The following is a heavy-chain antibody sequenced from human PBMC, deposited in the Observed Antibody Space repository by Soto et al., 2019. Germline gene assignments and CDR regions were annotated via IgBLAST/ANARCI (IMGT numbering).Heavy chain of an antibody. CDR2: ISSSSSYI. Sequence: EVQLEESGGGLVKPGGSLRLSCVASGLTSNTYSMMWVRQAPGKGLEWVSSISSSSSYIYYADSVKGRFTISRDNAKNSLYLQMNSLRAEDTAVYYCARDLYYYASSGFNYWGQGTLVTVSS. D-gene: IGHD3-22*01. CDR1: GLTSNTYS. V-gene: IGHV3-21*01. CDR3: ARDLYYYASSGFNY. J-gene: IGHJ4*02.